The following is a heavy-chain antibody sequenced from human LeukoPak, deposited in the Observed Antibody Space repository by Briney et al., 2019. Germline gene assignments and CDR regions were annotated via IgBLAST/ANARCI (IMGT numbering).Heavy chain of an antibody. V-gene: IGHV3-74*01. Sequence: PGGSLRLSCAASGFTFSTYWMHWVRQAPGKGLVWVSRINGDGSSTSYGDSVKGRFTISRDNAKNTLYLQMNGLRVEDTAVYYCAGEWYYYDSSGYYPLGYWGQGTLVTVSS. J-gene: IGHJ4*02. CDR2: INGDGSST. CDR1: GFTFSTYW. CDR3: AGEWYYYDSSGYYPLGY. D-gene: IGHD3-22*01.